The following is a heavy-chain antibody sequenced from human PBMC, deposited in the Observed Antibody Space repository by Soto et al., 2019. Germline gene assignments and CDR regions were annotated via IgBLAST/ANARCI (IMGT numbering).Heavy chain of an antibody. CDR3: ARRYGGIFDY. CDR2: IYYSGST. J-gene: IGHJ4*02. V-gene: IGHV4-59*01. D-gene: IGHD3-16*01. Sequence: SETLCLTCPVAGDSISSYYWSWIRQPPGKGLEWIGYIYYSGSTNYNPSLKSRVTISVDTSKNQFSLKLSSVTAADTAVYYCARRYGGIFDYWGQGTLVTSPQ. CDR1: GDSISSYY.